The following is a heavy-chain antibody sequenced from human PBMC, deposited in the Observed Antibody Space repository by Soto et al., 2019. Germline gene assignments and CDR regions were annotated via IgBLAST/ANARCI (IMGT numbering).Heavy chain of an antibody. J-gene: IGHJ6*03. V-gene: IGHV4-59*08. CDR3: ARRTLYSSSFYYYYYMDV. Sequence: PSETLSLTCTVSGGSISSYYLSWIRQPPGKGLEWIGYIYYSGSTNYNPSLKSRVTISVDTSKNQFSLKLSSVTAADTAVYYCARRTLYSSSFYYYYYMDVWGKGTTVTVSS. CDR1: GGSISSYY. CDR2: IYYSGST. D-gene: IGHD6-6*01.